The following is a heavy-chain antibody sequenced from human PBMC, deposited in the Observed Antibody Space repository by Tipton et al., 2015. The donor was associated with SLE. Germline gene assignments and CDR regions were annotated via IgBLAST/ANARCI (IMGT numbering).Heavy chain of an antibody. J-gene: IGHJ4*02. CDR2: SDDSGT. Sequence: SLRLSCAASGFTFSNYRMHWVRQAPGKGLVWVSHSDDSGTRYADSVKGRFTISRDKARNTVSLQMNRLRAEDTAVYYCARDVSMIVFDFWGQGTLVTVSS. D-gene: IGHD3-22*01. CDR1: GFTFSNYR. V-gene: IGHV3-74*01. CDR3: ARDVSMIVFDF.